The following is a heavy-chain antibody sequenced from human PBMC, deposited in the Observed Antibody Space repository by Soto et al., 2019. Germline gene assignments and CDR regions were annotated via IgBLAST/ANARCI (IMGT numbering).Heavy chain of an antibody. CDR3: ARGFDILTGLYFQH. CDR2: INGGSGSI. J-gene: IGHJ1*01. V-gene: IGHV3-48*04. Sequence: GGSLRLSCAASGFSINTYSMSWVRQAPGKGLEWLSYINGGSGSIYYADSVKGRFTISRDNAKNSLYLQMSSLRAEDTAVYYCARGFDILTGLYFQHWGQGTLVTSPQ. D-gene: IGHD3-9*01. CDR1: GFSINTYS.